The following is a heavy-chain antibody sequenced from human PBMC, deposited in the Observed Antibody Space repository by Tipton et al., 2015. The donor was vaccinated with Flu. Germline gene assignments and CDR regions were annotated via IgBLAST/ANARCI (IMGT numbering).Heavy chain of an antibody. V-gene: IGHV3-23*01. CDR1: GFTFNNYA. Sequence: SLRLSCVASGFTFNNYAMSWVRQAPGKGLEWVSTVSDNDDSTYYGDSVKGRFTISRDNSKNTLYLQMNSLSAEDTAIYYCVKGWAAAGQFDYWGQGTLVTVSS. CDR2: VSDNDDST. J-gene: IGHJ4*02. D-gene: IGHD6-13*01. CDR3: VKGWAAAGQFDY.